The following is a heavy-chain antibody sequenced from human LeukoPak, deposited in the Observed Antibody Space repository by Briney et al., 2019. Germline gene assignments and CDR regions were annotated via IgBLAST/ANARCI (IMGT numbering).Heavy chain of an antibody. CDR3: ARDIWVGAGFYYYGMDV. D-gene: IGHD1-26*01. V-gene: IGHV4-59*13. CDR1: GGSISSYY. Sequence: SETLSLTCTVSGGSISSYYWSWIRQPPGKGLEWIGYIYYSGSTNYNPSLKSRVTISVDTSKNQFSLKLTSVTAADTAVYYCARDIWVGAGFYYYGMDVWGQGTLVTVSS. CDR2: IYYSGST. J-gene: IGHJ6*02.